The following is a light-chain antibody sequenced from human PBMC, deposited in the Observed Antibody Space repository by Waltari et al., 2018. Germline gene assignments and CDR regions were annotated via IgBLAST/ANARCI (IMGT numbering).Light chain of an antibody. Sequence: QSALTQPASVSGSPGQSITISCPGTSSDVGRSNFVSWYQQHPGKAPQLIIYEVNKRPSGVSNRLSGSKSGNTASLTISGLQAEDESDYYCCSYAGRSTWVFGGGTKVTVL. CDR3: CSYAGRSTWV. CDR2: EVN. V-gene: IGLV2-23*02. CDR1: SSDVGRSNF. J-gene: IGLJ3*02.